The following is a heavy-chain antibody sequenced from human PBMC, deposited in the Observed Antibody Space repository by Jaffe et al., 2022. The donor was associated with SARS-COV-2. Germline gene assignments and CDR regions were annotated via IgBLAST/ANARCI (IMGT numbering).Heavy chain of an antibody. Sequence: QVQLVQSGSELKKPGASVKVSCKASGYTFTNHAVNWVRQAPGQGLEWVGWINTNTANPTYAQGFTGRFVFSLDTSVSTAYLQISSLKTEDTAVYYCARVRYDSGATRGRKPYYFDFWGQGTPVTVSS. CDR1: GYTFTNHA. D-gene: IGHD1-26*01. V-gene: IGHV7-4-1*02. CDR3: ARVRYDSGATRGRKPYYFDF. CDR2: INTNTANP. J-gene: IGHJ4*02.